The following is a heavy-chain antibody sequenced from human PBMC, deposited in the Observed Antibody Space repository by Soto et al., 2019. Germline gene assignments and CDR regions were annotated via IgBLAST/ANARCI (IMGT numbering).Heavy chain of an antibody. CDR3: ARSPVGDAFNV. CDR2: ISSGSDYI. Sequence: EVQLVESGGGLVKPWGSLRLSCAASGFTFSSYSMNWVRQAPGKGLEWVSSISSGSDYIFYADSVKGRFTISRDNAKNSLFLQRNSLTAKDTAVYYCARSPVGDAFNVWGQGTVVTVSS. V-gene: IGHV3-21*01. CDR1: GFTFSSYS. J-gene: IGHJ3*01.